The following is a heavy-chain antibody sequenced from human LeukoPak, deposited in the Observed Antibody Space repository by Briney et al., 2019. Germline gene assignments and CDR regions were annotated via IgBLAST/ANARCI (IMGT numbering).Heavy chain of an antibody. CDR3: ASPYDSSGYYKGDAFDI. V-gene: IGHV3-11*01. Sequence: GGSLRLSCAASGFTFSDYYMSWIRQAPGKGLEWVSYISSSGSTIYYADSVKGRFTISRDNAKNSLYLQMNSLRAEDTAVYYCASPYDSSGYYKGDAFDIWGQGTMVTVSS. CDR2: ISSSGSTI. CDR1: GFTFSDYY. D-gene: IGHD3-22*01. J-gene: IGHJ3*02.